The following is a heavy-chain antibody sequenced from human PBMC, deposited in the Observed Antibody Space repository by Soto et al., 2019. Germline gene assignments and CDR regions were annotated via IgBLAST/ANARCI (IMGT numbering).Heavy chain of an antibody. V-gene: IGHV1-3*01. Sequence: VQLVQSGAEMKNPGASVKVSCKASGYTFANFALHWVRQAPGHRLEWMGWVNAGNGNTKYSQRFQGRVPITWDTSATTTYMALSSLRSEQTAMYYCARGPKGGNIYLSYFAYWGQGTLVTVSS. CDR3: ARGPKGGNIYLSYFAY. J-gene: IGHJ4*02. D-gene: IGHD2-15*01. CDR1: GYTFANFA. CDR2: VNAGNGNT.